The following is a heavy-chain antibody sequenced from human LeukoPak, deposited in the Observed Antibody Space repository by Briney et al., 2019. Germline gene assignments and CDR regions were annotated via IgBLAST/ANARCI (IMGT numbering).Heavy chain of an antibody. V-gene: IGHV4-38-2*01. D-gene: IGHD2-2*01. Sequence: AETLSLTCAVSGYSISSGYYWGCIRQPPGKGLEWIGSIYHSGSTHYNPSLKSRVTISVDTAKNQFSLKLSSVTAPDTAVYYCARNGTSSYFDYWGQGTLVTVSS. CDR2: IYHSGST. J-gene: IGHJ4*02. CDR3: ARNGTSSYFDY. CDR1: GYSISSGYY.